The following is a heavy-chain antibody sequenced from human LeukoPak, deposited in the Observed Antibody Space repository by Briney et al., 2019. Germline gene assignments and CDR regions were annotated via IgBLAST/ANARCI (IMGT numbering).Heavy chain of an antibody. CDR2: IYTSGST. J-gene: IGHJ4*02. D-gene: IGHD4-17*01. Sequence: PSETLSLTFTVSGGSSSSYYWSWIRQPAGKGLEWIGRIYTSGSTNYNPSLKSRVTMSVDTSKNQFSLKLSSVTAADTAVYYCARGGRRYYGDYRVYFDYWGQGTLVTVSS. V-gene: IGHV4-4*07. CDR1: GGSSSSYY. CDR3: ARGGRRYYGDYRVYFDY.